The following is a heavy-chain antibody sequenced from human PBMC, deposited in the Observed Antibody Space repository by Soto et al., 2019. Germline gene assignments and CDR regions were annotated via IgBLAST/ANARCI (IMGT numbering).Heavy chain of an antibody. Sequence: PSETLSLTCTVSGDSISSSRYYWSWIRPPPGKGLEWIGSIYYSGSTFYNPSLKSRVTISVDTSKNQFSLKLSSVTAADTAVYYCARRGSSWYVDFWGQGTLVTVSS. J-gene: IGHJ4*02. CDR1: GDSISSSRYY. CDR2: IYYSGST. V-gene: IGHV4-39*01. D-gene: IGHD6-13*01. CDR3: ARRGSSWYVDF.